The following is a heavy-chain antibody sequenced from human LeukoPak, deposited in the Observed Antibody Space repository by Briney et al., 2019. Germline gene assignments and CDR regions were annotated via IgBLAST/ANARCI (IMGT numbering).Heavy chain of an antibody. Sequence: PGGSLRLSCAASGFTFSSYGIHWVRQAPGKGLEWVTILWYDGNNKYYADSVKGRFTISRDTSKSTVYLQMNSLRPEDTAVYYCARSQGSTYNPRSGFDYWGQGTLVTVSS. CDR3: ARSQGSTYNPRSGFDY. CDR1: GFTFSSYG. CDR2: LWYDGNNK. J-gene: IGHJ4*02. D-gene: IGHD1-14*01. V-gene: IGHV3-33*01.